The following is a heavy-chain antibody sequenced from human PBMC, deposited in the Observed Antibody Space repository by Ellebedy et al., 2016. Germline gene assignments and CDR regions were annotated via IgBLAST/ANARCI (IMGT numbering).Heavy chain of an antibody. CDR3: TTVYRYNYDSV. D-gene: IGHD5-18*01. CDR2: IMSKTDGGAA. CDR1: GFTFSNAW. Sequence: GESLKISCAASGFTFSNAWMNWVRQAPGKGLEWVGRIMSKTDGGAADYAAPVKGRFTISRDDSKNTLYLQMNSLKTEETAVYFCTTVYRYNYDSVWGQGTLVTVSS. J-gene: IGHJ4*02. V-gene: IGHV3-15*01.